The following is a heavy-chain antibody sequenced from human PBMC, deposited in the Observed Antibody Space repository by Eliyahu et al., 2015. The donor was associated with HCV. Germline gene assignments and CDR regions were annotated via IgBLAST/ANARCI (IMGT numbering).Heavy chain of an antibody. CDR1: GFPFSSYG. CDR3: AREGGDCSSTSCYPSY. V-gene: IGHV3-33*01. D-gene: IGHD2-2*01. J-gene: IGHJ4*02. Sequence: QVQLVESGGGVVQPGRSLRLSCAASGFPFSSYGXXWVRQAPGKGLEWVAVIWYDGSNKYYADSVKGRFTISRDNSKNTLYLQMNSLRAEDTAVYYCAREGGDCSSTSCYPSYWGQGTLVTVSS. CDR2: IWYDGSNK.